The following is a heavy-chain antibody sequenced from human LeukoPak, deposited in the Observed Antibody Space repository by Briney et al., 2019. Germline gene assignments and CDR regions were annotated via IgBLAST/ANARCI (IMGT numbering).Heavy chain of an antibody. CDR2: IYHSGST. Sequence: PSETLSLTCTVSGYSITSGYYWGWIRQPPGKGLEWIGNIYHSGSTYYNPSLKSRVTISVDTSKNHFSLKLSSVTAADTAVYYCARAGFDYWGQGTLVTVSS. CDR3: ARAGFDY. J-gene: IGHJ4*02. CDR1: GYSITSGYY. V-gene: IGHV4-38-2*02.